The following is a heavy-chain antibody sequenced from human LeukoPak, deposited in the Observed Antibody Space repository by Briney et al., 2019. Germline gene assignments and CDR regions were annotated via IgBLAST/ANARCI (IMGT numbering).Heavy chain of an antibody. V-gene: IGHV3-23*01. CDR1: GLTFSSYA. Sequence: GGSLRLSCAASGLTFSSYAMSWVRQAPGKGLEWVSAISGSGGSTYYADSVKGRFTISRDNSKNTLYLQMNSLRAEDTAVYYCAKVSWWIAARPYWFDPWGQGTLVTVSS. J-gene: IGHJ5*02. CDR3: AKVSWWIAARPYWFDP. CDR2: ISGSGGST. D-gene: IGHD6-6*01.